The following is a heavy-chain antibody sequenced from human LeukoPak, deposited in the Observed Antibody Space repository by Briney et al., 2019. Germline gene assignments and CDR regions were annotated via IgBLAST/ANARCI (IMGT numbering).Heavy chain of an antibody. CDR2: IIPIFGTA. D-gene: IGHD3-22*01. CDR1: GGTFSSYA. CDR3: ARVPNYYDSSGYSFYAFDI. V-gene: IGHV1-69*05. J-gene: IGHJ3*02. Sequence: ASVKVSCKASGGTFSSYAISWVRQAPGQGLEWMGGIIPIFGTANYAQKFQGRVTITTDESTSTAYMELSSLRSEDTAVYYCARVPNYYDSSGYSFYAFDIWSQGTMVTVSS.